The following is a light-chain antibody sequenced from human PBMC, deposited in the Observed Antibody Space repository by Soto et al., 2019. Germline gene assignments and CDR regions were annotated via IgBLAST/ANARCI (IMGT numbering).Light chain of an antibody. J-gene: IGKJ1*01. CDR3: QQYGSSPLWT. Sequence: ILLSLSPATLSLSPDERATLSCRASQSVSSSYLAWYQQKPGQAPRLLIYGASSRATGIPDRFSGSGSGTDFTLTISILEPEDFAVYYCQQYGSSPLWTFGQGTNV. CDR1: QSVSSSY. V-gene: IGKV3-20*01. CDR2: GAS.